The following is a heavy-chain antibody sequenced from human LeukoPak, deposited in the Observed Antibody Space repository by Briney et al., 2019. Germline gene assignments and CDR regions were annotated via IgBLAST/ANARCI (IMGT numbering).Heavy chain of an antibody. Sequence: GESLKISCKGSGYSFTSYWIGWVRQLPGKGLEWMGIIYPGDSDTRYSPSFQGQVTISAGKSISTAYLQWSSLKAANRAIYYLARCMGHSGSYWDAFDIWPEGTMVTVFS. V-gene: IGHV5-51*01. J-gene: IGHJ3*02. CDR3: ARCMGHSGSYWDAFDI. D-gene: IGHD1-26*01. CDR1: GYSFTSYW. CDR2: IYPGDSDT.